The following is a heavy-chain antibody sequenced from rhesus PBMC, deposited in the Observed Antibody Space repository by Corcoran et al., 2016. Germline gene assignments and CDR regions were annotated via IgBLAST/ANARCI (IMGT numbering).Heavy chain of an antibody. Sequence: QVQLQESGPGLVKPSETLSLSCTVSGGSISGHYWNWIRQFPGKGLEWIGNIYGDGSPTNTPPSHPSRFTLSVDTSKNQVSLRLTSVTAADTAVYYCARQGYGSGSYGLDSWGQGVGVTVSP. J-gene: IGHJ6*01. CDR2: IYGDGSPT. V-gene: IGHV4S11*01. D-gene: IGHD6-31*01. CDR3: ARQGYGSGSYGLDS. CDR1: GGSISGHY.